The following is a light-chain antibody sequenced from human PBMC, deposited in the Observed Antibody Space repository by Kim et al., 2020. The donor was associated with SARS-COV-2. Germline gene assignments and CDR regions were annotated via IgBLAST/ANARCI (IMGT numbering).Light chain of an antibody. CDR3: SSYSRSSLGV. CDR2: DVS. Sequence: QPVLTQPASVSGSPGQSITISCTGTSSDIGNHNYVSWYQQHPDKAPKLMIYDVSNRPSGVSNRFSGSKSGNTASLTISGLQAEDEADYYCSSYSRSSLGVFGTGTKVTVL. J-gene: IGLJ1*01. V-gene: IGLV2-14*03. CDR1: SSDIGNHNY.